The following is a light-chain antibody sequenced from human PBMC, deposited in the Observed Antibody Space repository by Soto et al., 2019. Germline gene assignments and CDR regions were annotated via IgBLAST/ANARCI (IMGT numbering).Light chain of an antibody. Sequence: QAVVTQEPSLTVSPGGTVTLTCGSSTGAVTSTHYPYWFQQKPGQAPRTLIYDTSNKYSCTPARFSGSLLGGKAALTLSGAQPEDEAEYYCLLYYSGARPHVFGSGTKLTVL. V-gene: IGLV7-46*01. CDR1: TGAVTSTHY. CDR3: LLYYSGARPHV. CDR2: DTS. J-gene: IGLJ1*01.